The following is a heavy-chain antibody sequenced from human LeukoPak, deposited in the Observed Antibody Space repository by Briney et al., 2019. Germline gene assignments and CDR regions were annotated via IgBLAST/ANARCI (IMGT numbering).Heavy chain of an antibody. V-gene: IGHV3-66*01. CDR3: ARDSTGLHYYYYYGMDV. J-gene: IGHJ6*02. CDR1: AFTFSSYG. Sequence: GRSLRLSCAASAFTFSSYGLHWVRQAPGKGLEWVSVIYSGGSTYYADSVKGRFTISRDNSKNTLYLQMNSLRAEDTAVYYCARDSTGLHYYYYYGMDVWGQGTTVTVSS. D-gene: IGHD5-18*01. CDR2: IYSGGST.